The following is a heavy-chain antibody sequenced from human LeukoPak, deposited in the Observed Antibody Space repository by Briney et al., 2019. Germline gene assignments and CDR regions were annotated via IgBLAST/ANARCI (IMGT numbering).Heavy chain of an antibody. CDR3: AREKRQQLSRGYGMDV. CDR2: IYTSGST. V-gene: IGHV4-4*07. D-gene: IGHD6-13*01. J-gene: IGHJ6*02. Sequence: PSETLSLTCTASGCSISSYYWSWIRQPAGKGLEWIWRIYTSGSTNYNPSLKSRVTMSVDTSKNQFSLKLSSVTAADTAVYYCAREKRQQLSRGYGMDVWGQGTTVTVSS. CDR1: GCSISSYY.